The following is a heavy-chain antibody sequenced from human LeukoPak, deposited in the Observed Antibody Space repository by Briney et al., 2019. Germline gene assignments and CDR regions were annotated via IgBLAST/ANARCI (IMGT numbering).Heavy chain of an antibody. V-gene: IGHV1-69*04. Sequence: ASVKVSCKASGGTFSSYAISWVRQAPGQGLEWMGRIIPILGIANYAQKFQGRVTITAVKSTSTAYMELSSLRSEDTAVYYCARDLEIWEKPGDYYDSSGYYPVNYFDYWGQGTLVTVSS. J-gene: IGHJ4*02. CDR1: GGTFSSYA. CDR2: IIPILGIA. CDR3: ARDLEIWEKPGDYYDSSGYYPVNYFDY. D-gene: IGHD3-22*01.